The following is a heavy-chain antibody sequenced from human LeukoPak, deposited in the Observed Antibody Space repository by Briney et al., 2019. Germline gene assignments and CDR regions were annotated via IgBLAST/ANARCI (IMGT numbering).Heavy chain of an antibody. CDR2: INPNSGGT. Sequence: ASVKVSCKASGYTFTGYYMHWVRQAPGQGLEWMGWINPNSGGTNYAQKFQGRVTMTRDTSISTAYMELSRLRSDDTAVYYCAREALDGYKFTGGASHIWGQGTMVTVSS. D-gene: IGHD5-24*01. V-gene: IGHV1-2*02. CDR1: GYTFTGYY. CDR3: AREALDGYKFTGGASHI. J-gene: IGHJ3*02.